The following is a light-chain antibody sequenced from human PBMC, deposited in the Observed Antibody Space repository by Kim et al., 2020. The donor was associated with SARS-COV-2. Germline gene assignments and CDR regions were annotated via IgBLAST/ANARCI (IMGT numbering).Light chain of an antibody. V-gene: IGLV1-40*01. J-gene: IGLJ2*01. CDR1: NIGPAYD. CDR2: GDL. CDR3: QSYDSGHVV. Sequence: GAPGQTVTLSCIGSNIGPAYDVHWYQQFPGSAPKLLIYGDLHRPSGVPDRFSGSKSGTSASLAITGLQAEDEADYFCQSYDSGHVVFGGGTQLTVL.